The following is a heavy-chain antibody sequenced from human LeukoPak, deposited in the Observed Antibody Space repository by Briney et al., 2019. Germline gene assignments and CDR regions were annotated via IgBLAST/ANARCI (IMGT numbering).Heavy chain of an antibody. V-gene: IGHV4-30-4*01. J-gene: IGHJ4*02. Sequence: SETLSLTCTVSGGSISSGDYYWSWIRQPPGKGLEWIGYIYYSGSTYYNPSLKSRVTISVDTSKNQFSLKLSSVTAADTAVYYCARGQASLAAAGPSFCDYWGQGTLVTVSS. CDR3: ARGQASLAAAGPSFCDY. CDR1: GGSISSGDYY. CDR2: IYYSGST. D-gene: IGHD6-13*01.